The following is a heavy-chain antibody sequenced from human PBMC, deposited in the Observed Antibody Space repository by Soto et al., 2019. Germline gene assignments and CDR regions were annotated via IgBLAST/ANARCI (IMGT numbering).Heavy chain of an antibody. CDR2: ISVYNGNT. CDR1: GYTFTSYG. J-gene: IGHJ5*02. D-gene: IGHD3-10*01. CDR3: ARVGDNCDSGSYYKLVS. V-gene: IGHV1-18*01. Sequence: ASVKVSCKASGYTFTSYGISWVRQAPGEGLEWMGWISVYNGNTNYAQKLQGRVTMTTDTSTSTAYMELRSLRSDDTAVYYCARVGDNCDSGSYYKLVSWGQGTLVTVSS.